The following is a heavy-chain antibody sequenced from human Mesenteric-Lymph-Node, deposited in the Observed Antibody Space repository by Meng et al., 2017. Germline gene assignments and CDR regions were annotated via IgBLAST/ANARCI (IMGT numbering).Heavy chain of an antibody. D-gene: IGHD1-1*01. V-gene: IGHV3-7*01. CDR2: IKQDGGEI. CDR3: ACGAGYLIEN. J-gene: IGHJ4*02. Sequence: GGSLRLSCSGSRLGGSWMAWVRQAPGKGLEWVANIKQDGGEINYVDSVKGRFTISRDNAKNSVFLQMTGLREDDTGIYYCACGAGYLIENWGQGTLVTVSS. CDR1: RLGGSW.